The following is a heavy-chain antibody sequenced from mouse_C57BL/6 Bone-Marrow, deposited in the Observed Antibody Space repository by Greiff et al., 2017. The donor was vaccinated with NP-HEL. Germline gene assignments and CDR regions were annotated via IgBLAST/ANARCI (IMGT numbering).Heavy chain of an antibody. CDR3: ARGRGGSPSYYAMDY. V-gene: IGHV7-1*01. CDR2: SRNKANDYTT. CDR1: GFTFSDFY. D-gene: IGHD1-1*01. J-gene: IGHJ4*01. Sequence: EVKVVESGGGLVQSGRSLRLSCATSGFTFSDFYMEWVRQAPGKGLEWIAASRNKANDYTTEYSASVKGRFIVSRDTSQSILYLQMNALRAEDTAIYYCARGRGGSPSYYAMDYWGQGTSVTVSS.